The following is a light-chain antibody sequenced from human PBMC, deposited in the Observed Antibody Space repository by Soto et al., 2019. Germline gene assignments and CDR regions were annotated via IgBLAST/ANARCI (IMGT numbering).Light chain of an antibody. CDR1: SRDVGGYNL. Sequence: QSVLTQPASVSGSPGQSITISCTGTSRDVGGYNLVSWYQQHPGKAPKLMIYEDSARPSGISNRFSGSKSGNTASLTISGLQAEDEAEYYCCSHAGSDTYVFGTGTKVTVL. CDR2: EDS. CDR3: CSHAGSDTYV. V-gene: IGLV2-23*01. J-gene: IGLJ1*01.